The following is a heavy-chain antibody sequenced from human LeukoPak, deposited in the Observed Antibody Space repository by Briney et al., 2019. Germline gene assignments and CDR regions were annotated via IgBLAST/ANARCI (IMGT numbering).Heavy chain of an antibody. V-gene: IGHV3-7*03. CDR2: IKQDGTEK. Sequence: GGSLRLSCAASGFTFSTYWMSWVRQAPGKGLEWVANIKQDGTEKYYVDSVKGRFTISRDNAKKSLYLQMNSLRAEDTAVYYCARGKYGSGTYGENAFDIWGQGTMATVSS. J-gene: IGHJ3*02. D-gene: IGHD3-10*01. CDR1: GFTFSTYW. CDR3: ARGKYGSGTYGENAFDI.